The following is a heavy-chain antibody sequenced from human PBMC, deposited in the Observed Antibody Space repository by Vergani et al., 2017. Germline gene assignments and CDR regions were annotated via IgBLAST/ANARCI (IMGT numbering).Heavy chain of an antibody. CDR1: GFTFSSYA. V-gene: IGHV3-30*04. CDR2: ISYDGSNK. D-gene: IGHD3-10*01. Sequence: QVQLVESGGGVVQPGRSLRLSCAASGFTFSSYAMHWVRQAPGKGLEWVAVISYDGSNKYYADSVKGRFTISRDNSKNTLYLQMNSLRAEDTAVYYCARDSLQFGELKPALPRAMDVWGKGTTVTVSS. CDR3: ARDSLQFGELKPALPRAMDV. J-gene: IGHJ6*04.